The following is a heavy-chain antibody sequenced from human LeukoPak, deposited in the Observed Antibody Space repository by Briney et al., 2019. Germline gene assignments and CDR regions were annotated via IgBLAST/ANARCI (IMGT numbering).Heavy chain of an antibody. CDR2: ISSSRSYI. Sequence: GGSLRLSCAASGFTFSSYSMNWVRQAPGKGLEWVSSISSSRSYIYYADSVKGRFTISRDNAKNSLYLQMNSLRAEDTAVYYCARGFNLVSTSWGQGTLVTVSS. D-gene: IGHD6-13*01. V-gene: IGHV3-21*01. J-gene: IGHJ4*02. CDR3: ARGFNLVSTS. CDR1: GFTFSSYS.